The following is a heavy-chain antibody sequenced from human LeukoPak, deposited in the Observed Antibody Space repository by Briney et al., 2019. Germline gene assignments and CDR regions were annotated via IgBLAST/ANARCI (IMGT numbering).Heavy chain of an antibody. CDR2: ISGSGGST. CDR1: GFTFSSYA. J-gene: IGHJ1*01. D-gene: IGHD4-17*01. Sequence: GGSLRLSCAASGFTFSSYAMSWVRQAPGKGLEWVSAISGSGGSTYYADSVRGRFTIYRDNSKNTLYLQMNSLRVEDRAVYYCGKDPNGDYVGAFDFQRWGQGTLVTVSS. V-gene: IGHV3-23*01. CDR3: GKDPNGDYVGAFDFQR.